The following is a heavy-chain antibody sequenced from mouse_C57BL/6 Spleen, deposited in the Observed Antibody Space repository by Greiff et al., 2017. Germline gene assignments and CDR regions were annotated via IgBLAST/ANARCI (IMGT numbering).Heavy chain of an antibody. D-gene: IGHD4-1*01. CDR2: IDPNSGGT. Sequence: QVQLKQPGAELVKPGASVKLSCKASGYTFTSYWMHWVKQRPGRGLEWIGRIDPNSGGTKYNEKFKSKATLTVDKPSSTAYMQLSSLTSEDSAVYYCARDWEKDAMDYWGQGTSVTVSS. V-gene: IGHV1-72*01. CDR1: GYTFTSYW. CDR3: ARDWEKDAMDY. J-gene: IGHJ4*01.